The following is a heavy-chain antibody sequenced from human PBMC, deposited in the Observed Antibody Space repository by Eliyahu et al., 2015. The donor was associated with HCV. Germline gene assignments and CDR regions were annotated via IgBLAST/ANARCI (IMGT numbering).Heavy chain of an antibody. CDR1: GFSLSTSGMC. J-gene: IGHJ3*02. Sequence: QVTLRESGPALVKPTQTLTLTCTFSGFSLSTSGMCVNWIRQPPGKALEWLARIDWDDDKYYSTSLKTRLTISKDTSKNQVVLIMTNMDPVDTATYYCARMRGVGGPTYHDAFDIWGQGTMVTVSS. D-gene: IGHD3-10*01. CDR3: ARMRGVGGPTYHDAFDI. CDR2: IDWDDDK. V-gene: IGHV2-70*15.